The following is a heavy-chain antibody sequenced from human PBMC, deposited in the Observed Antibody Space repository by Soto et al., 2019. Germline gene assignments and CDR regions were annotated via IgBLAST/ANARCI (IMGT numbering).Heavy chain of an antibody. CDR2: IIPVFQTA. Sequence: QEQLVQSGAEVKKPGSSVKVSCKASGGLFSSYPISWVRQVPGQGLEWMGGIIPVFQTAYYTQRFQGRVTIAEDETTNTAYMELSRLRSEDTAIYYCARGGSGYTWFNEFWGQGTLVTVSS. CDR3: ARGGSGYTWFNEF. J-gene: IGHJ4*02. D-gene: IGHD3-22*01. V-gene: IGHV1-69*01. CDR1: GGLFSSYP.